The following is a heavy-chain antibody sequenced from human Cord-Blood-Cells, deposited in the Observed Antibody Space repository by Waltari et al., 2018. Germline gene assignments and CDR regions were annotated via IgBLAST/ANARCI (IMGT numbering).Heavy chain of an antibody. Sequence: QVQLVQSGAEVTKPGASVTVSCKASGYTFTGYYLPLVRQAPGQGLEWMGWINPNSGGTNYAQKFQGRVTMTRDTSISTAYMELSRLRSDDTAVYYCAREEEMATINYWGQGTLVTVSS. CDR3: AREEEMATINY. J-gene: IGHJ4*02. D-gene: IGHD5-12*01. CDR1: GYTFTGYY. V-gene: IGHV1-2*02. CDR2: INPNSGGT.